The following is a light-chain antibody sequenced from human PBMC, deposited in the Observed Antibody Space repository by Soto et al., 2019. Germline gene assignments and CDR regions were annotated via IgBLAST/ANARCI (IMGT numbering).Light chain of an antibody. CDR1: SNDIGSSNL. CDR3: CSYTSSFTYV. V-gene: IGLV2-23*02. J-gene: IGLJ1*01. Sequence: QSALTQPASVSGSPGQSITISCTGASNDIGSSNLVSWYQQHPGNAPKLIIYEVSRRPSGVSNRFSGSKSGSRASLTISGLQAEDEADYYCCSYTSSFTYVFGTGTKLTVL. CDR2: EVS.